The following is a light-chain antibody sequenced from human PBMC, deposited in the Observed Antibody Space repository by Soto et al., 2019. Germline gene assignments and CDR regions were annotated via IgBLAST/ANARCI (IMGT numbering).Light chain of an antibody. J-gene: IGKJ4*01. V-gene: IGKV3-20*01. CDR3: QQYGSSPLT. CDR2: DAS. Sequence: EIVLTQCPTTLYFSRWEGRSLAYRASQSVSTYLAWYQQKPGQAPRLLIYDASYRATGIPARFSGSGSGTDFTLTISRLEPEDFAVYYCQQYGSSPLTFGGGTKVDIK. CDR1: QSVSTY.